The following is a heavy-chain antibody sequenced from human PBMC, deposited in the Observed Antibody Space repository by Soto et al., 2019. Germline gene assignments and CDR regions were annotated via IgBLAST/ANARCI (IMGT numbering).Heavy chain of an antibody. CDR2: IRSKSNSYAT. CDR1: GFTFSGSA. V-gene: IGHV3-73*01. CDR3: TRGYGAYVRDY. Sequence: VQLVESGGGLVQPGGSLKLSCAVSGFTFSGSAMHWVRQASGKGLEWVGRIRSKSNSYATAYAASVKGRFTISRDDSKNTAYLQMNSLKTEDTAVYYCTRGYGAYVRDYWGQGILVTVSS. J-gene: IGHJ4*02. D-gene: IGHD4-17*01.